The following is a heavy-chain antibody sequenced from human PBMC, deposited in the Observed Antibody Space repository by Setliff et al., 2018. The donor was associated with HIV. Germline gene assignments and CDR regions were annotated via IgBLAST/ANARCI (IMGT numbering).Heavy chain of an antibody. CDR1: GGSISSYY. V-gene: IGHV4-59*12. Sequence: SETLSLTCSVSGGSISSYYWSWIRQPPGKGLEWIGCVYYSGGTNYNPSLRSRVTISVDTSKNHFSLKLSSVTAADTAVYYCARDRGSGWYGYFQHWGQGTLVTVSS. CDR3: ARDRGSGWYGYFQH. J-gene: IGHJ1*01. CDR2: VYYSGGT. D-gene: IGHD6-19*01.